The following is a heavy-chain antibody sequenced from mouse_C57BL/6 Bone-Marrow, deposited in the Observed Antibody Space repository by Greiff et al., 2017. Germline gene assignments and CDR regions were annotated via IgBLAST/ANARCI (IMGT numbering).Heavy chain of an antibody. Sequence: QVQLQQSGAELMKPGASVKLSCKATGYTFTGYWIEWVKQRPGHGLEWIGEILPGSGSTNSNEKFKGKATFTADTSSNTAYMQLSSLTTEDSAIYYCARHYGDFDYWGQGTTLTVSS. J-gene: IGHJ2*01. CDR3: ARHYGDFDY. CDR1: GYTFTGYW. CDR2: ILPGSGST. V-gene: IGHV1-9*01. D-gene: IGHD1-1*02.